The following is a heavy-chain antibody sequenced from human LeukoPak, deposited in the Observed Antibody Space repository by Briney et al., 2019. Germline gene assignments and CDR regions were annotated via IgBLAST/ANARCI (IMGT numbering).Heavy chain of an antibody. V-gene: IGHV4-4*02. D-gene: IGHD1-26*01. Sequence: SETLSLTRAVSGGSISSSNWWSWIRQPPGKGLEWIGEIYHSGSTNYNPSLKSRVTISVDKSKTQFSLKLSSVTAADTAVYYCASASGDSGTYLYYFDYWGQGTLVTVSS. CDR2: IYHSGST. CDR3: ASASGDSGTYLYYFDY. CDR1: GGSISSSNW. J-gene: IGHJ4*02.